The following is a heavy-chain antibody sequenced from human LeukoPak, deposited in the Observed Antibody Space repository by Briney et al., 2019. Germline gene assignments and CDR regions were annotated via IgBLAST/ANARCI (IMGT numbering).Heavy chain of an antibody. CDR1: GFTASSNY. CDR2: I. V-gene: IGHV3-15*06. Sequence: GGSLRLSCAASGFTASSNYMSWVRQAPGKGLEWVGHIAPVKGRFTISRDDSKDTLYLQMNSLNTEDTAMYYCTTRSPARYCSDGACYSSADYWGQGTLVTVSS. CDR3: TTRSPARYCSDGACYSSADY. D-gene: IGHD2-15*01. J-gene: IGHJ4*02.